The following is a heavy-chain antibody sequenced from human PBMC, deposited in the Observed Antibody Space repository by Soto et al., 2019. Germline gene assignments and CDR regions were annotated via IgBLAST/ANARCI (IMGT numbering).Heavy chain of an antibody. CDR1: GGSISSSNW. CDR3: ARRGRGDIVVVPAALNWFDP. V-gene: IGHV4-4*02. Sequence: QVQLQESGPGLVKPSGTLSLTCAVSGGSISSSNWWSWVRQPPGKGLEWIGEIYNSGSTNYNPSLKSRVTLSVDKSKNQFSLKLSSVTAADTAVYYCARRGRGDIVVVPAALNWFDPWGQGTLVTVSS. D-gene: IGHD2-2*01. CDR2: IYNSGST. J-gene: IGHJ5*02.